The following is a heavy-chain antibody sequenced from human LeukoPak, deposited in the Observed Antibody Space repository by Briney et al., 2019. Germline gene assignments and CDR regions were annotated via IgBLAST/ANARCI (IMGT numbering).Heavy chain of an antibody. CDR3: ARDGSSYYYDSSGYLYYYYGMDV. CDR2: ISSSSSYI. V-gene: IGHV3-21*01. CDR1: GFTFSSYG. Sequence: GGSLRLSCAASGFTFSSYGMHWVCQAPGKGLEWVSSISSSSSYIYYADSVKGRFTISRDNAKNSLYLQMNSLRAEDTAVYYCARDGSSYYYDSSGYLYYYYGMDVWGQGTTVTVSS. D-gene: IGHD3-22*01. J-gene: IGHJ6*02.